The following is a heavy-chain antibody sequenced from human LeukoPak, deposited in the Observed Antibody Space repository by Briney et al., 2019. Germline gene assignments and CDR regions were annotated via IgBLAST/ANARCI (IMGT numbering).Heavy chain of an antibody. J-gene: IGHJ4*02. CDR3: ARGRFSEWLGTFDY. V-gene: IGHV3-74*01. D-gene: IGHD3-3*01. CDR1: GFTFSSYG. CDR2: INSDGSST. Sequence: GGSLRLSCAASGFTFSSYGMHWVRQAPGKGLVWVSRINSDGSSTSYADSVKGRFTISRDNAKDTLYLQMNSLRAEDTAVYYCARGRFSEWLGTFDYWGQGTLVTVSS.